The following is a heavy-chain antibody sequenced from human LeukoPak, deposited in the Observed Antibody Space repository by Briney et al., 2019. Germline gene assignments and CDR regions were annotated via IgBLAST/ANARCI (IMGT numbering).Heavy chain of an antibody. V-gene: IGHV4-4*02. J-gene: IGHJ4*01. CDR2: VLHSGST. D-gene: IGHD3-22*01. CDR1: GGSVSSNNW. Sequence: SETLSLTCTVSGGSVSSNNWWSWVRQPPGKGLEWIGEVLHSGSTNSNPSLKSRVTMSIDKSKNQYSLKLTSVTAADTAVYYCATYYDSIGYRFDYWGQGTLVTVSS. CDR3: ATYYDSIGYRFDY.